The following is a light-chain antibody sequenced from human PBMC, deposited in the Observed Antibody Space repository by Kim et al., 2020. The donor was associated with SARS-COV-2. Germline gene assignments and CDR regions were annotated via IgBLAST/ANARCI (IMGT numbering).Light chain of an antibody. CDR2: EVS. CDR3: CSYAGSSTVV. Sequence: GQSITISCTGNSSDVGSYNLVSWYQQHPGKATKLMIYEVSKRPSGVSNRFSGSKSGNTASLTISGLQAEDEADYYCCSYAGSSTVVFGGGTQLT. CDR1: SSDVGSYNL. J-gene: IGLJ2*01. V-gene: IGLV2-23*02.